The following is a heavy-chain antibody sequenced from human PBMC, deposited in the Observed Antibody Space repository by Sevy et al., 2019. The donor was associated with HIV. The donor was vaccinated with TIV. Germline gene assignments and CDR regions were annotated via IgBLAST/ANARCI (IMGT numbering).Heavy chain of an antibody. D-gene: IGHD3-3*01. CDR1: GFIFSSYS. CDR3: ARDKGTYYDFWSGYPFYYYYGMDV. Sequence: GGSLRLSCAASGFIFSSYSMNWVRQAPGKGLEWISYISTGSTTIYYADSVKGRFTVSRDNAKNSLYLQMNSLRDEDTAVYYCARDKGTYYDFWSGYPFYYYYGMDVWGQGTTVTVSS. J-gene: IGHJ6*02. CDR2: ISTGSTTI. V-gene: IGHV3-48*02.